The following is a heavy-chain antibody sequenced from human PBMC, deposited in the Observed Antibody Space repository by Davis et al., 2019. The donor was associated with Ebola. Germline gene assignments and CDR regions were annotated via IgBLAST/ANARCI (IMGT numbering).Heavy chain of an antibody. CDR1: GYTFTAHY. Sequence: ASVQVSCKTSGYTFTAHYLHWVRQAPGHGLEWVGWINPNSGDTNLAQNFQGTVTLTRDTSTNTAYLELTRPTSDDTAISFCARGSFFWSGSFLGYFDYWGQGILITVSS. CDR3: ARGSFFWSGSFLGYFDY. D-gene: IGHD3-3*01. CDR2: INPNSGDT. J-gene: IGHJ4*03. V-gene: IGHV1-2*02.